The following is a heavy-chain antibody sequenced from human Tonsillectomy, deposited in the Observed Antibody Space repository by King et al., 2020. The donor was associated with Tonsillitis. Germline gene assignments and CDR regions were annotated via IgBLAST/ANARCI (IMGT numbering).Heavy chain of an antibody. CDR1: GFSLSTSGMG. D-gene: IGHD3-22*01. Sequence: VTLKESGPALVKPTQTLTLTCTFSGFSLSTSGMGLSWIRQPPGKALEWLARIDWDDDKYYSTSLKTRLTISKDTSKNQVVLTMTNMDPVDTATYYCARTTYYYDRSGYFLFDYWGQGTLVTVSS. CDR2: IDWDDDK. V-gene: IGHV2-70*04. CDR3: ARTTYYYDRSGYFLFDY. J-gene: IGHJ4*02.